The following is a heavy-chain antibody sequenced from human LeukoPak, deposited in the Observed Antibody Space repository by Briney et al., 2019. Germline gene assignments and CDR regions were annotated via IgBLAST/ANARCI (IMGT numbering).Heavy chain of an antibody. D-gene: IGHD6-19*01. CDR3: ARGADTGYSSDS. J-gene: IGHJ5*02. CDR1: GFTSSNYA. Sequence: GGSLRLSCAASGFTSSNYAMNWVRQAPWKGLEWVSAISGSGGSTYYADSVKGRFTISRDNSKNTLYLQMNSLRAEDTAVYYCARGADTGYSSDSWGQGTLVTVSS. V-gene: IGHV3-23*01. CDR2: ISGSGGST.